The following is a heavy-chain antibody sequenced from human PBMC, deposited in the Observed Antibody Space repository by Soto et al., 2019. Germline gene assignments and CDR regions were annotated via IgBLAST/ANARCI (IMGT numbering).Heavy chain of an antibody. Sequence: QAQLEQSGGEVKKPGSSVKVSCKASRVAFNKFIVTWMRQAPGLGLEWVGGIIPVFGTANYAQKFQGRVTITADESTSTSYMEVNNLRSEDTAVYYCAKVRYSSPMGYYYGMDVWGQGTTVTVSS. CDR1: RVAFNKFI. J-gene: IGHJ6*02. CDR3: AKVRYSSPMGYYYGMDV. D-gene: IGHD2-2*01. CDR2: IIPVFGTA. V-gene: IGHV1-69*01.